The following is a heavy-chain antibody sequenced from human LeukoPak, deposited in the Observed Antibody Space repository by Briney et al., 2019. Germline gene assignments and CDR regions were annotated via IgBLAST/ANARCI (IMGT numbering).Heavy chain of an antibody. CDR3: AREGYYDSSGYSTAEYFQH. D-gene: IGHD3-22*01. J-gene: IGHJ1*01. V-gene: IGHV1-18*01. CDR2: ISAYNGNT. CDR1: GYTFTSYG. Sequence: GASVKVSRKASGYTFTSYGISWVRQAPGQGLEWMGWISAYNGNTNYAQKLQGRVTMTTDTSTSTAYMELRSLRSDDTAVYYCAREGYYDSSGYSTAEYFQHWGQGTLVAVSS.